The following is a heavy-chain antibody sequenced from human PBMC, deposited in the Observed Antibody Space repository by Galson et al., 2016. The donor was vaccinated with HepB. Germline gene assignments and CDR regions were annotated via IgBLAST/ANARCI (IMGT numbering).Heavy chain of an antibody. CDR3: TRERGSHGFDY. J-gene: IGHJ4*02. CDR1: GYTFTTYD. Sequence: SVKVSCKATGYTFTTYDINWVRQAPGQGLEWMGIINPIAGTTTYEQRFQGRLTLTRDTSTSTVYMDLSSLTSEDTAVYYCTRERGSHGFDYWGQGTLVTVSS. V-gene: IGHV1-46*01. CDR2: INPIAGTT. D-gene: IGHD3-16*01.